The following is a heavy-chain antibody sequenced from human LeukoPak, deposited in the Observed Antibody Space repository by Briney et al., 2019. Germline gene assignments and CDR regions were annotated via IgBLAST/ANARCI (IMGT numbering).Heavy chain of an antibody. D-gene: IGHD6-19*01. CDR1: GGSFRGYY. J-gene: IGHJ2*01. V-gene: IGHV4-34*01. CDR3: ARVLLESSGWYSYWYFDL. CDR2: INHSGST. Sequence: SETLSLTCAVYGGSFRGYYWSWIRQPPGKGLEWIGEINHSGSTNYNPSLKSRVTISVDTSKNQFSLKLSSVTAADTAVYYCARVLLESSGWYSYWYFDLWGRGTLVTVSS.